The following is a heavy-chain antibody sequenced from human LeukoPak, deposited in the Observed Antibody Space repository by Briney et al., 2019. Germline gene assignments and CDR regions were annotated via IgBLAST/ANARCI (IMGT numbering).Heavy chain of an antibody. D-gene: IGHD1-26*01. Sequence: GGSLRLSCAVSGFSFTNFWMSWVRQAPGRGLEWVANIHPEGNEKYHVESVKGRFTISRDNTKNLLFLQMNGLRVEDTAVYYCAKDKGSFDYWGQGTLVTVSS. CDR2: IHPEGNEK. CDR3: AKDKGSFDY. J-gene: IGHJ4*02. CDR1: GFSFTNFW. V-gene: IGHV3-7*01.